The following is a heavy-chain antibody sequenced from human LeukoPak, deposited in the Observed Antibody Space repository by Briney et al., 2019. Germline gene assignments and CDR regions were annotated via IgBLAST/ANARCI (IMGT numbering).Heavy chain of an antibody. V-gene: IGHV3-53*01. CDR3: AREFRDAFDV. D-gene: IGHD3-10*01. CDR2: LDTGGAT. CDR1: GFTVRSHF. Sequence: GGSLRLSCAVSGFTVRSHFMAWVRQAPGKGLEWVSVLDTGGATHYADSVKGRFTISRDDTWNTLFLQMNSLRDEDTAVYYCAREFRDAFDVWGQGTRVTVSS. J-gene: IGHJ3*01.